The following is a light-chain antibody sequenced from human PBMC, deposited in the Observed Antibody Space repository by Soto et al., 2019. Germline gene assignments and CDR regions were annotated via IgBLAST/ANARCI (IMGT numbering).Light chain of an antibody. CDR2: GNN. Sequence: QSVLTQPPSVSGAPGQRVTISCTGSSSNLGAGHDVHWYQQFPGTAPKLLIYGNNNRPSGVPDRFSASKSGTSASLAITGLQAADEADYYCQSYDSSLSGSVFGGGTKLTV. CDR1: SSNLGAGHD. J-gene: IGLJ2*01. V-gene: IGLV1-40*01. CDR3: QSYDSSLSGSV.